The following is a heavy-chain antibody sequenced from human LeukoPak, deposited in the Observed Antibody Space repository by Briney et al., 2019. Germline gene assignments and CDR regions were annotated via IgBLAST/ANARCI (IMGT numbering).Heavy chain of an antibody. J-gene: IGHJ6*02. CDR3: ARVTENPYYYYYYGMDV. V-gene: IGHV4-59*01. Sequence: PSETLSLTCTVSGGSISSYYWSWIRQPPGKGLEWIGYIYYSGSTNYNPSLKSRVTISVDTSKNQFSLKLSSVTGADTAVYYCARVTENPYYYYYYGMDVWGQGTTVTVSS. D-gene: IGHD1-14*01. CDR2: IYYSGST. CDR1: GGSISSYY.